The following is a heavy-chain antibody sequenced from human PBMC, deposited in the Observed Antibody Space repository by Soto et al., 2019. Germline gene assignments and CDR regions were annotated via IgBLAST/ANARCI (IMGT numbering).Heavy chain of an antibody. V-gene: IGHV5-51*01. J-gene: IGHJ4*02. CDR3: ATSGSSDWFYFDY. CDR1: GYSFTTYW. Sequence: GESLKISCKASGYSFTTYWIGWVRQMPGKGLEWMGIIYPGDSDTRYSPSFQGQVTISADKSISTAYLQWSSLKASDTAMYYCATSGSSDWFYFDYWGQGTLVTVSS. D-gene: IGHD6-19*01. CDR2: IYPGDSDT.